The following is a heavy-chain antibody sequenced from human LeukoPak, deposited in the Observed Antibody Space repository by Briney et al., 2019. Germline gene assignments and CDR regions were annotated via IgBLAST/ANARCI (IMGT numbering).Heavy chain of an antibody. CDR2: INHSGST. Sequence: SETLSLTCAVYGGSFSGYYRSWIRQPPGKGLEWIGEINHSGSTNYNPSLKSRVTISVDTSKNQFSLKLSSVTAADTAVYYCARKRGYSYLNYFDYWGQGTLVTVSS. CDR3: ARKRGYSYLNYFDY. CDR1: GGSFSGYY. V-gene: IGHV4-34*01. J-gene: IGHJ4*02. D-gene: IGHD5-18*01.